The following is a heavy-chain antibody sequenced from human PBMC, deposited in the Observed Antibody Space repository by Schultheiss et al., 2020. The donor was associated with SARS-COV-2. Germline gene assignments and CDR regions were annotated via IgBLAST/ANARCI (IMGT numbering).Heavy chain of an antibody. CDR3: AKAGYGGNYGMDV. V-gene: IGHV3-30*02. Sequence: GGSLRLSCAASGFTFSSYAMHWVRQAPGKGLEWVAVIWYDGSNKYYADSVKGRFTISRDNSKNTLYLQMNSLRAEDTAVYYCAKAGYGGNYGMDVWGQGTTVTVSS. D-gene: IGHD1-26*01. CDR2: IWYDGSNK. CDR1: GFTFSSYA. J-gene: IGHJ6*02.